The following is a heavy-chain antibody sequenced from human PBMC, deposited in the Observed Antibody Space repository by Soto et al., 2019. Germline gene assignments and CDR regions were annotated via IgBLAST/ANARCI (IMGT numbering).Heavy chain of an antibody. CDR3: ARGGVVVADPFDY. CDR2: INHSRST. CDR1: GGSLSGYF. Sequence: QVQLQQWGAGLLKPSETLSLTCAVYGGSLSGYFWSWIRQPPGKGLEWIGEINHSRSTNYNPALKSRVTISVDTSKNQFSLKLSSVTAADTAVYYCARGGVVVADPFDYWGQGTLVTVSS. V-gene: IGHV4-34*01. J-gene: IGHJ4*02. D-gene: IGHD2-15*01.